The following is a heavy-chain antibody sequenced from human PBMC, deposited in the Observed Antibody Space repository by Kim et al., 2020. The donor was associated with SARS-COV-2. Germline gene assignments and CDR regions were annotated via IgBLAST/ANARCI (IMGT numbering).Heavy chain of an antibody. J-gene: IGHJ3*02. V-gene: IGHV4-4*07. Sequence: SETLSLTCTVSGGSISSYYWSWIRQPAGKGLEWIGRIYTSGSTNYNPSLKSRVTMSVDTSKNQFSLKLSSVTAADTAVYYCARGRRVGSSWKDDAFDIWGQGTMVTVSS. CDR3: ARGRRVGSSWKDDAFDI. D-gene: IGHD6-13*01. CDR2: IYTSGST. CDR1: GGSISSYY.